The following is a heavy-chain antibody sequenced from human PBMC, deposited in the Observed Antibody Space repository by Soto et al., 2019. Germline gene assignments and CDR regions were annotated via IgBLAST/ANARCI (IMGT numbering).Heavy chain of an antibody. J-gene: IGHJ4*02. Sequence: EVQLLESGGGFVQPGESLRLSCAASGFTFSLSAMSWVRQAPGRGLEWVSSISGGGGSTEYADSVKGRFTISRVNSKDTVHLQMNSLRAEDTAVYYCAKGPEYDILTGCDYWGQGALVTVSS. CDR2: ISGGGGST. CDR3: AKGPEYDILTGCDY. CDR1: GFTFSLSA. V-gene: IGHV3-23*01. D-gene: IGHD3-9*01.